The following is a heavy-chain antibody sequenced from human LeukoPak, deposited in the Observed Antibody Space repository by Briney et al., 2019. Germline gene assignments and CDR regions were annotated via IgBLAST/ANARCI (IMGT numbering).Heavy chain of an antibody. Sequence: AGGSLRLSCAASGFTFSSYSMNWVRQAPGKGLEWVSSIISSSIYIYYADSVKGRFTISRDNAKNSLYMQMNSLRAEDTAVYYCARSHTSSSWYFDCWGEGTLVTVYS. J-gene: IGHJ4*02. V-gene: IGHV3-21*01. D-gene: IGHD6-13*01. CDR3: ARSHTSSSWYFDC. CDR2: IISSSIYI. CDR1: GFTFSSYS.